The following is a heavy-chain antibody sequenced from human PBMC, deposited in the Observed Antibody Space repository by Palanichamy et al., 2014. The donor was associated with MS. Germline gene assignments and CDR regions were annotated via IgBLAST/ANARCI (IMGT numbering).Heavy chain of an antibody. D-gene: IGHD6-19*01. V-gene: IGHV1-2*02. Sequence: GTNYAQKFQGRVTMTRDTSISTAYMELSRLRSDDTAVYYCARDPSIAVAGTYYYGMDVWGQGTTVTVSS. J-gene: IGHJ6*02. CDR2: GT. CDR3: ARDPSIAVAGTYYYGMDV.